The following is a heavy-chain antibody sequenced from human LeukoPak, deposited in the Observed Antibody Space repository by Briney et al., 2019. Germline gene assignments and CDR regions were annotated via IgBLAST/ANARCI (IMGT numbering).Heavy chain of an antibody. V-gene: IGHV3-7*03. CDR1: GLIFSDAW. CDR2: IKPDGTTK. Sequence: GGSLRLSCAASGLIFSDAWMGWVRQAPGKGLEWVANIKPDGTTKFYVDSVKGRFTISRDNALNSLYLQMNSLRAEDTAIYYCARSIPYGTTWYGRSDYWGQGTLVTVSS. D-gene: IGHD6-13*01. J-gene: IGHJ4*02. CDR3: ARSIPYGTTWYGRSDY.